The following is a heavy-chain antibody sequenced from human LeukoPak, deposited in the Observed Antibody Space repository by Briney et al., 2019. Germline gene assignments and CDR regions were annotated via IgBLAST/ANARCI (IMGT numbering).Heavy chain of an antibody. CDR2: ISSSSSYI. CDR1: GFTFSSYS. D-gene: IGHD3-22*01. J-gene: IGHJ4*02. V-gene: IGHV3-21*01. Sequence: GGSLRLSCAASGFTFSSYSMNWVRQAPGKGLEWVSSISSSSSYIYYADSVKGRFTISRDNAKNSLYLQMDSLRAEDTAVYYCVRDDDRPDNGLDYWGQGTLVTVSS. CDR3: VRDDDRPDNGLDY.